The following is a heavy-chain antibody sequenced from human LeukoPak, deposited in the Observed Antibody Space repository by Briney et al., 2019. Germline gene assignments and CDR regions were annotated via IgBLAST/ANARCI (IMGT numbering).Heavy chain of an antibody. CDR3: ARGGSWYFY. D-gene: IGHD6-13*01. V-gene: IGHV3-66*01. CDR2: IYSGGST. CDR1: GFTVSSNF. J-gene: IGHJ4*02. Sequence: PGGSLRLSCAASGFTVSSNFMSWVRQAPGKGLEWVSLIYSGGSTYYADSVKGRFTISRDISKNTLFLQLNSLRAEDTAVYYCARGGSWYFYWGQGTLVTVSS.